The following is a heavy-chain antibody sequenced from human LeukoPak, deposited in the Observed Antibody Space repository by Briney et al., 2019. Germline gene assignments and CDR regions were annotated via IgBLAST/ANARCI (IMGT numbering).Heavy chain of an antibody. CDR2: ISGSGGST. D-gene: IGHD3-3*01. Sequence: PGGSLRLSCAASGFTFSSYAMSWVRQAPGKGLEWVSAISGSGGSTYYADSVKGRFTIPRDNSKNTLYLQMNSLRAEDTAVYYCAKDFGGGFDDFWSGYSLGVAFDIWGQGTMVTVSS. V-gene: IGHV3-23*01. CDR1: GFTFSSYA. CDR3: AKDFGGGFDDFWSGYSLGVAFDI. J-gene: IGHJ3*02.